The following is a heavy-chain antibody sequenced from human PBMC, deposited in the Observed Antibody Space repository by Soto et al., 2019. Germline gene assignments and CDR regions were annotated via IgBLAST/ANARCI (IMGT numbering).Heavy chain of an antibody. CDR3: ARWYYGSWLDY. J-gene: IGHJ4*02. D-gene: IGHD3-10*01. CDR2: IYYSGST. V-gene: IGHV4-59*08. Sequence: SETLSLTCTVSGGSISSYYLSWIRQPPGKGLEWIGYIYYSGSTNYNPSLKGRVTISVDTSKNQFSLKLSSVTAADTAVYYCARWYYGSWLDYWGQGTLVTVSS. CDR1: GGSISSYY.